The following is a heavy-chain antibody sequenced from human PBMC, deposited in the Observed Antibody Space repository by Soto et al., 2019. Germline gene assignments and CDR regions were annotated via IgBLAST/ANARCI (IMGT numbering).Heavy chain of an antibody. CDR1: GFTFTSYA. D-gene: IGHD3-22*01. Sequence: EVQLLQSGGGLVQPGGSLRLSCAASGFTFTSYAMSWVRQAPGKGLEWVSTISGTGGSTYYPDSVKGRFTISRDNSKNTVYLQMNSLRAEDAAVYYCAKEMTSGYYLFYYWGQGTLVTVSS. V-gene: IGHV3-23*01. CDR2: ISGTGGST. CDR3: AKEMTSGYYLFYY. J-gene: IGHJ4*02.